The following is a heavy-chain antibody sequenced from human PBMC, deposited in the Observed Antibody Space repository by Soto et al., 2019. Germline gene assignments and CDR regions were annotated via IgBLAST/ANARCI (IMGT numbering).Heavy chain of an antibody. V-gene: IGHV3-48*02. J-gene: IGHJ5*02. CDR2: ISSSSSTI. CDR1: GFTFSSYS. Sequence: GGSLRLSCAASGFTFSSYSMNWIRQAPGKGLEWVSYISSSSSTIYYADSVKGRFTISRDNAKNSLYLQMNSLRDEDTAVYYCAREWNPLKWFDPWGQGTLVTVSS. CDR3: AREWNPLKWFDP. D-gene: IGHD1-1*01.